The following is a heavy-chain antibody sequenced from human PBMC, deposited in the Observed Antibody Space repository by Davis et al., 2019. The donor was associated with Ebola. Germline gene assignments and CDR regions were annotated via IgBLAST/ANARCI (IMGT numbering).Heavy chain of an antibody. J-gene: IGHJ6*03. CDR1: GYTFTSYG. CDR2: ISAYNGNT. Sequence: ASVKVSCKASGYTFTSYGISWVRQAPGQGLEWMGWISAYNGNTNYAQKLQGRVTMTTDTSTSTAYMELRSLRSDDTAVYYCARESIAARPSYYYYYMDVWGKGTTVTVSS. V-gene: IGHV1-18*01. CDR3: ARESIAARPSYYYYYMDV. D-gene: IGHD6-6*01.